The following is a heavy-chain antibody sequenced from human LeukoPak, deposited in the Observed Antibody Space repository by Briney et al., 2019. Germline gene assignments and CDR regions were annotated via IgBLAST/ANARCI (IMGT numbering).Heavy chain of an antibody. CDR3: ARSYGDYVRLDYYYGMDV. V-gene: IGHV3-11*01. CDR1: GFTFSDYY. Sequence: GGSLSLSCAASGFTFSDYYMSWIRQAPGKGLEWVSYISSSGSTIYYADSVKGRFTISRDNAKNSLYLQMNSLRAEDTAVYYCARSYGDYVRLDYYYGMDVWGQGTTVTVSS. J-gene: IGHJ6*02. CDR2: ISSSGSTI. D-gene: IGHD4-17*01.